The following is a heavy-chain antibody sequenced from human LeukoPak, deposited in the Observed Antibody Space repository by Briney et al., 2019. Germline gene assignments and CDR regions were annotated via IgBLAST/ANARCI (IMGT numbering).Heavy chain of an antibody. J-gene: IGHJ4*02. Sequence: GGSLRLSCAASGFTVSSNYMSWVRQAPGKGLEWVSVIYSGGSTYYADSVKGRFTISRDTSKNTVYLQMNSLRAEDTAVYYCASWPGGWYGEDSWGQGTLVTVSS. CDR1: GFTVSSNY. V-gene: IGHV3-53*01. CDR2: IYSGGST. D-gene: IGHD6-19*01. CDR3: ASWPGGWYGEDS.